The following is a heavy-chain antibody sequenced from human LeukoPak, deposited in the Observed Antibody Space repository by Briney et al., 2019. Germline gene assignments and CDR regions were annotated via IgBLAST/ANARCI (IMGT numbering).Heavy chain of an antibody. V-gene: IGHV4-59*01. J-gene: IGHJ6*02. CDR2: IYYSGST. CDR1: GGSISSYY. Sequence: SETLSLTCTVSGGSISSYYWSWIRRPPGKGLEWIGYIYYSGSTNYNPSLKSRVTISVDTSKNQFSLKLSSVTAADTAVYYCARDIVVVPAARGGSYYYYGMDVWDQGTTVTVSS. CDR3: ARDIVVVPAARGGSYYYYGMDV. D-gene: IGHD2-2*01.